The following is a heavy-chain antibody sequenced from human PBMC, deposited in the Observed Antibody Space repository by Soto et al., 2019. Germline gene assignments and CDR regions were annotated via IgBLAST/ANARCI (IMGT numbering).Heavy chain of an antibody. J-gene: IGHJ6*02. D-gene: IGHD3-22*01. CDR1: GGSFSGYY. Sequence: WETLSLTCAVYGGSFSGYYWSWIRQPPGKGLEWIGEINHSGSTNNNPSLKSRVTISVDMSKNQFSLKLSSVTAADTAVYYCAREGLITGIRYYYRMDVCAQGPRSP. CDR3: AREGLITGIRYYYRMDV. CDR2: INHSGST. V-gene: IGHV4-34*01.